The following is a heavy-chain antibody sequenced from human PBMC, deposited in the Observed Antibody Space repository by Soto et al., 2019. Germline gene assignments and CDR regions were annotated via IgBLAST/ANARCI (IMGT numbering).Heavy chain of an antibody. CDR2: VCGKCVST. CDR3: AKTLSNRIGVAAVDC. V-gene: IGHV3-23*01. D-gene: IGHD6-19*01. Sequence: DVHLLDSGGGLVQPGGSLRLSCAASGFTFSNYAMTWVRQAPGKGLEWVSGVCGKCVSTYYADSVKGRFTISRDNSKDRLDLQMKSLTAEDTDIYYCAKTLSNRIGVAAVDCWGQGSRVTVSS. J-gene: IGHJ4*02. CDR1: GFTFSNYA.